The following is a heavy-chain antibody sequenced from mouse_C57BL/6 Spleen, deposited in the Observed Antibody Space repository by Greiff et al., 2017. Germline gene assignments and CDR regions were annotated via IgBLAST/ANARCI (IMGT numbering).Heavy chain of an antibody. V-gene: IGHV1-80*01. CDR2: IYPGDGDT. CDR3: AKLTVMDY. CDR1: GYAFSSSW. D-gene: IGHD1-1*01. J-gene: IGHJ4*01. Sequence: QVQLQQSGAELVKPGASVKISCKASGYAFSSSWMNWVKQRPGKGLEWIGQIYPGDGDTNYNGKFKGKATLTADKSSSTAYMQLSRLTSEDSAVYFCAKLTVMDYWGQGTSVTVSS.